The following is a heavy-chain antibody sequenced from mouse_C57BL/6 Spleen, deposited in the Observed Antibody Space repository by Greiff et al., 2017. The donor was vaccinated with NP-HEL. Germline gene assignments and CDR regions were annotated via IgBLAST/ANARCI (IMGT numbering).Heavy chain of an antibody. CDR1: GFTFTDYY. J-gene: IGHJ1*03. CDR2: IRNKANGYTT. CDR3: ARYRDAYGYFDV. V-gene: IGHV7-3*01. Sequence: EVNVVESGGGLVQPGGSLSLSCAASGFTFTDYYMSWVRQPPGKALEWLGFIRNKANGYTTEYSASVKGRFTISRDNSQSILYLQMNALRAEDSATYYCARYRDAYGYFDVWGTGTTVTVSS.